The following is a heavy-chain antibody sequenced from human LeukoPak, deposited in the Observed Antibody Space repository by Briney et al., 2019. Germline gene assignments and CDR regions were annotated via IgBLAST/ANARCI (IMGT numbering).Heavy chain of an antibody. Sequence: ASVKVSCKASGYTFTSYGMRWVRQAPGQGIEWMGWISAYNDTTNYAQRLHVRVTMTTDTSTSTAYMQLRSLRSDYTAVYYCARVGSGYYYGYYFDYWGQGTLVTVSS. CDR2: ISAYNDTT. V-gene: IGHV1-18*01. J-gene: IGHJ4*02. CDR3: ARVGSGYYYGYYFDY. D-gene: IGHD3-22*01. CDR1: GYTFTSYG.